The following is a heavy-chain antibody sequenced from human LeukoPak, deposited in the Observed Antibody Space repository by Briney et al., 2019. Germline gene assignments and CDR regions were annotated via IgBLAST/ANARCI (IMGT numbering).Heavy chain of an antibody. CDR1: GFTFSSYS. CDR3: ASLPYCSSTSCYLDY. Sequence: GGSLRLSCAASGFTFSSYSMNWVRQAPGKGLEWVSSISSSSSYIYYADSVKGRFTISRDNAKNSLYLRMNSLRAEDTAVYYCASLPYCSSTSCYLDYWGQGTLVTVSS. CDR2: ISSSSSYI. J-gene: IGHJ4*02. D-gene: IGHD2-2*01. V-gene: IGHV3-21*01.